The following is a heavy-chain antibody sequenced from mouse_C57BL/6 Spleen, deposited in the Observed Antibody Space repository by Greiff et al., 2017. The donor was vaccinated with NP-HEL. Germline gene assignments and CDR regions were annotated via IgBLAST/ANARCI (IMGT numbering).Heavy chain of an antibody. CDR1: GYTFTSYW. V-gene: IGHV1-69*01. CDR3: ARVGSYYFDY. Sequence: VQLQQPGAELVKPGASVKLSCKASGYTFTSYWMHWVKQRPGQGLEWIGEIDPSDSYTNYNQKFKGKSTLTVDKSSSTAYMQLSSLTSEDSAVYYCARVGSYYFDYWGQGTTLTVSS. J-gene: IGHJ2*01. CDR2: IDPSDSYT.